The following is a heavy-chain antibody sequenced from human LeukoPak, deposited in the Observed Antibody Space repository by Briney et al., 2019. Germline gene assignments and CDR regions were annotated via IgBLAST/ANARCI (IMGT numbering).Heavy chain of an antibody. CDR3: ARKRYSSSWYYFDY. V-gene: IGHV4-59*01. D-gene: IGHD6-13*01. CDR2: IYYSGST. CDR1: GGSISSYY. J-gene: IGHJ4*02. Sequence: SETLSFTCTVSGGSISSYYWSWIRQPPGKGLEWIGYIYYSGSTNYNPSLKSRVTISVDTSKNQFSLKLSSVTAADTAVYYCARKRYSSSWYYFDYWGQGTLVTVSS.